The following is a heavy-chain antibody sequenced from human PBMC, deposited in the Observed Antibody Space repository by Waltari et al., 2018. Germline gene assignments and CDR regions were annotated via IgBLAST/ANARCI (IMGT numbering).Heavy chain of an antibody. V-gene: IGHV1-2*06. CDR1: GYTFAGAY. Sequence: QVRLVQSGAEVKKPGAAVKVSCKASGYTFAGAYMHWMRQAPGQGLEGMGRINPNSGGTNYAQKFHGRVTMTRDTSISTAYMELSRLRSDDTAVYYCARVGGYDDYWGQGTLVTVSS. J-gene: IGHJ4*02. CDR3: ARVGGYDDY. CDR2: INPNSGGT. D-gene: IGHD5-12*01.